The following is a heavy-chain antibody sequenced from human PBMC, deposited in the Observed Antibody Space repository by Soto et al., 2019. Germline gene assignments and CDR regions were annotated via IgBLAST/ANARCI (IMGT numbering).Heavy chain of an antibody. CDR3: ARVRALGYCSSTSCRVSWFDP. J-gene: IGHJ5*02. D-gene: IGHD2-2*01. CDR2: IYYSGHT. Sequence: SETLSLTCTVPRGSISSGGFYWSWIRQHPGKGLEWIGFIYYSGHTHYNPSLKSRVTISVDTSENQFSLKLSSVTAADTAVYYCARVRALGYCSSTSCRVSWFDPWGQGTLVTVSS. CDR1: RGSISSGGFY. V-gene: IGHV4-31*03.